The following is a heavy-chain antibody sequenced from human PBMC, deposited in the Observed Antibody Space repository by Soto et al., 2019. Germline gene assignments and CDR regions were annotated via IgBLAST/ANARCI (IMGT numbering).Heavy chain of an antibody. CDR1: GFMFSGYG. Sequence: QVQLVESGGGVVQPGASLSLSCQASGFMFSGYGMHWIRQAPGRGLEWVAVISHDGSEKYYGDSVKGRCTVSRDNSNNTLFLQIDSLRAEDTAVYYCAKLVGGVKAIGAPGDWLDPWGQGTLVTVSS. V-gene: IGHV3-30*18. J-gene: IGHJ5*02. D-gene: IGHD3-3*01. CDR3: AKLVGGVKAIGAPGDWLDP. CDR2: ISHDGSEK.